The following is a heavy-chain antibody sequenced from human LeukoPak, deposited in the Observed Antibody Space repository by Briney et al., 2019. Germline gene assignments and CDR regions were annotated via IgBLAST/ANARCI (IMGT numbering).Heavy chain of an antibody. CDR3: ASIHGSGSYYVY. J-gene: IGHJ4*02. D-gene: IGHD3-10*01. CDR2: INTDGSYT. Sequence: AGGSLRLSCAASGFTFSSYWMHGVRQTPGKGLVWVSRINTDGSYTSYADSVKGRFTISRDNAKNTLYLQVNSLRAEDTAVYYCASIHGSGSYYVYWGQGTLVTVSA. V-gene: IGHV3-74*01. CDR1: GFTFSSYW.